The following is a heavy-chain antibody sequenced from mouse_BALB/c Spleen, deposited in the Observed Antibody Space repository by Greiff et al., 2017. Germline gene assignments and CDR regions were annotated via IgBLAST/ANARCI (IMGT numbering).Heavy chain of an antibody. CDR3: ARGSSDYFDY. Sequence: EVKLVESGGGLVKPGGSLKLSCAASGFTFSSYAMSWVRQTPEKRLEWVASISSGGSTYYPDSVKGRFTISRDNARNILYLQMSSLRSEDTAMYYCARGSSDYFDYWGQGTTLTVSS. V-gene: IGHV5-6-5*01. CDR1: GFTFSSYA. J-gene: IGHJ2*01. CDR2: ISSGGST. D-gene: IGHD1-1*01.